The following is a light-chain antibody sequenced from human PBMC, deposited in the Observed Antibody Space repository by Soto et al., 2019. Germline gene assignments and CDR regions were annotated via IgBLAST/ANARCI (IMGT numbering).Light chain of an antibody. J-gene: IGKJ4*01. V-gene: IGKV1-39*01. CDR1: QNINNY. CDR3: QQSYTTPLT. Sequence: VQVTQSPSSLSASVGDRVTITCRTSQNINNYLNWYQQKPGKAPKLLISVESSLQSGVPSRFSGSGSGTDFTLTISSLQPEDFATYYCQQSYTTPLTFGGGTTVGI. CDR2: VES.